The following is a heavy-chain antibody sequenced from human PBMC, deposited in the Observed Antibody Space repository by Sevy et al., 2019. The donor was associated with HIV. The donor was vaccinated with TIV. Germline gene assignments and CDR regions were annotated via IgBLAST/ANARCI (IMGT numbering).Heavy chain of an antibody. CDR2: ISHSGST. Sequence: SETLSLTCAVYGGSFSGYYWSWIRQPPGKGLEWIAEISHSGSTNYNPSLKSRVTISVATSKNQFSLKLSSVTAADTAVYYCAIRSGGHYCDYWGQGTLVTVSS. V-gene: IGHV4-34*01. CDR1: GGSFSGYY. D-gene: IGHD2-15*01. CDR3: AIRSGGHYCDY. J-gene: IGHJ4*02.